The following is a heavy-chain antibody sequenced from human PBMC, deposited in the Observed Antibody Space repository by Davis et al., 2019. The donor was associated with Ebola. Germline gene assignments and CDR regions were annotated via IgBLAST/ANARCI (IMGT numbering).Heavy chain of an antibody. D-gene: IGHD3-22*01. CDR3: AREMKPRGYYDSSGPIDY. V-gene: IGHV4-4*02. J-gene: IGHJ4*02. CDR1: GGSISSSNW. CDR2: IYHSGST. Sequence: SETLSLTCAVSGGSISSSNWWRWVRQPLGKGLEWIGEIYHSGSTNYNPSLKSRVTISVDKSKNQFSLKLSSVTAADTAVYYCAREMKPRGYYDSSGPIDYWGQGTLVTVSS.